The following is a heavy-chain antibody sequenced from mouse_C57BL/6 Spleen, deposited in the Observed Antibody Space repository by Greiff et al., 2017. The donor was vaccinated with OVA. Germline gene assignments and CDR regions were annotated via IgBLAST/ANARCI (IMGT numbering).Heavy chain of an antibody. D-gene: IGHD1-1*01. CDR3: AREFITTVVATNAMDY. CDR1: GYTFTSYG. Sequence: QVQLQQSGAELARPGASVKLSCKASGYTFTSYGISWVKQRTGQGLEWIGEIYPRSGNTYYNEKFKGKATLTADKSSSTAYMELRSLTSEDSAVYFCAREFITTVVATNAMDYWGQGTSVTVSS. J-gene: IGHJ4*01. V-gene: IGHV1-81*01. CDR2: IYPRSGNT.